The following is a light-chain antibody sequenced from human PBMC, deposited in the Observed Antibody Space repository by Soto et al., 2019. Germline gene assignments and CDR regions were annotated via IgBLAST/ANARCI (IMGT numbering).Light chain of an antibody. V-gene: IGLV4-69*01. CDR3: QTWGTGIHV. Sequence: QPVLTQSPSASASLGASVKLTCTLSSGHSSYAIAWHQQQPEKGPRYLMKLNSYGSHSKGDGIPDRFSGSSSGAERYLIISSLQSEDEADYYCQTWGTGIHVFGTGTKVTVL. CDR2: LNSYGSH. CDR1: SGHSSYA. J-gene: IGLJ1*01.